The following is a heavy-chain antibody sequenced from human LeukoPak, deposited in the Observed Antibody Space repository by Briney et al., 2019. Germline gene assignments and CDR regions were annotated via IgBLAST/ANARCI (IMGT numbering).Heavy chain of an antibody. CDR1: GGSISSYY. CDR3: ARSYSPFKTTVTTFFDY. V-gene: IGHV4-59*08. Sequence: SETLSLTCTVSGGSISSYYWRWIRQPPGKGLEWVGSINYSGSTTYHPSIKNRVTISVETSKHQFSLKLSAVTAADTAEYYGARSYSPFKTTVTTFFDYWGQGTLVTVSS. CDR2: INYSGST. D-gene: IGHD4-17*01. J-gene: IGHJ4*02.